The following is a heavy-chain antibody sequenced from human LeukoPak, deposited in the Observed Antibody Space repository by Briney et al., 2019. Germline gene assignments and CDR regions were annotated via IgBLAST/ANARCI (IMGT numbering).Heavy chain of an antibody. Sequence: ASVKVSCKASAFTFTGYYMHWVRQAPGQGLEWMGWIYPNSGGTNYAQKFQGRVTMTRDTSISTAYMELSRLRSDDTAVYYCARSEQFPYYMDVWGKGTTVTVSS. D-gene: IGHD6-19*01. CDR2: IYPNSGGT. V-gene: IGHV1-2*02. CDR1: AFTFTGYY. J-gene: IGHJ6*03. CDR3: ARSEQFPYYMDV.